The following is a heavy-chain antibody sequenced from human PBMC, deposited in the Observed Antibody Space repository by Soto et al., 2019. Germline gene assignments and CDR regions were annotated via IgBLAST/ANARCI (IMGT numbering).Heavy chain of an antibody. J-gene: IGHJ6*02. CDR2: ISYDGTIK. D-gene: IGHD6-25*01. CDR3: AGGAYSSASGVPNYYYGMEV. Sequence: QVHLVESGGGVVQPGTSLRLSCAAPGFTFSSCALHWVRQAPGKGLEWVAIISYDGTIKFYGDSVKGRFTISRDNSKNTLYLQMSSLRAEDTPMYCCAGGAYSSASGVPNYYYGMEVWGQGTMVTVSS. CDR1: GFTFSSCA. V-gene: IGHV3-30-3*01.